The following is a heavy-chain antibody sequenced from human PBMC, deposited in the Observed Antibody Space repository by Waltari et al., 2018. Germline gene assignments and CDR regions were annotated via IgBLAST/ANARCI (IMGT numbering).Heavy chain of an antibody. D-gene: IGHD3-10*01. Sequence: QVQLVQSGAEVKKPGASVKVSCKASGYPFTSYDINWVPQATGKGLEWMGWMNPNSGNTGYAQKFQGRVTMTRNTSISTAYMELSSLRSEDTAVYYCARGRKVRGVITSYYFDYWGQGTLVTVSS. CDR3: ARGRKVRGVITSYYFDY. CDR2: MNPNSGNT. V-gene: IGHV1-8*02. CDR1: GYPFTSYD. J-gene: IGHJ4*02.